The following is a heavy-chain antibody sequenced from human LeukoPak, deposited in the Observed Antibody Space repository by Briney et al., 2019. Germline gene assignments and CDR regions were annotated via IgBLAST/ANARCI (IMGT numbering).Heavy chain of an antibody. J-gene: IGHJ5*02. CDR3: ARGVSSGWFGGYWFDP. V-gene: IGHV4-4*07. D-gene: IGHD6-19*01. CDR2: IYTSGST. Sequence: SETLSLTCTVPGGSISSYYWSWIRQPAGKGLEWIGRIYTSGSTNYNPSLKSRVTISVDTSKNQFSLKLSSVTAADTAVYYCARGVSSGWFGGYWFDPWGQGTLVTVSS. CDR1: GGSISSYY.